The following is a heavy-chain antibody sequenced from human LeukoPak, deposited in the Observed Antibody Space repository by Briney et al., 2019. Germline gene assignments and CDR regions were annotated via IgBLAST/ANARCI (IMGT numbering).Heavy chain of an antibody. CDR2: ISSDGGST. J-gene: IGHJ6*02. Sequence: GGSLRLSCAASGFTFSMYAMHWLRQAPGKGLEYVSAISSDGGSTYYANSVKGRFTISRDNSKNTLYLQMGSLRAEDMAVYYCANYGMDVWGQGTTVTVSS. V-gene: IGHV3-64*01. CDR3: ANYGMDV. CDR1: GFTFSMYA.